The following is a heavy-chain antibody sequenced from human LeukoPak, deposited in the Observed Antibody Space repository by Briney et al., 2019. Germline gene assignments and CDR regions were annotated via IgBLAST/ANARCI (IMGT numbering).Heavy chain of an antibody. CDR2: IYTSGGT. J-gene: IGHJ4*02. CDR3: ATELGSYLVIDY. V-gene: IGHV4-61*02. D-gene: IGHD1-26*01. CDR1: GGSISSSNYY. Sequence: PSQTLSLTCTVSGGSISSSNYYWSWIRQPAGKGLEYIGRIYTSGGTNYNPSLKSRVTISVDTSKNQFSLKLNSVTAADTAVYYCATELGSYLVIDYWGQGTLVTVSS.